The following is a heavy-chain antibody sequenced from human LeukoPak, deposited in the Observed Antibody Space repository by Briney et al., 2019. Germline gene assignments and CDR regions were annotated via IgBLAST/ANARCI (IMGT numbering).Heavy chain of an antibody. CDR2: MYYDGST. V-gene: IGHV4-31*03. J-gene: IGHJ6*03. Sequence: SETLSLTCTVSGGSISSGAYCWSWIRQRPGKGLEWIGYMYYDGSTYSNPSLKSRLTISVDTSKNQFSLKLSSVTAADTAVYYCARGPYYDFWSGYPYMDVWGKGTTVTVSS. CDR3: ARGPYYDFWSGYPYMDV. D-gene: IGHD3-3*01. CDR1: GGSISSGAYC.